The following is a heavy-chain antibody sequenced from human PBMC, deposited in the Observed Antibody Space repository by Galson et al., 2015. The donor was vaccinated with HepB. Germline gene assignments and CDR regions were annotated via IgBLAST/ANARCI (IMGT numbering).Heavy chain of an antibody. D-gene: IGHD2-2*02. CDR2: INHSGST. CDR1: GGSFSGYY. Sequence: ETLSFTCAVYGGSFSGYYWSWIRQTPGKGLEWIGEINHSGSTNYIPSLKSRVTMSVDTSKNQFSLKLNSVTAADTAVYYCARFAEHCSGTTCYTNFDYWGQGTLVTVSS. CDR3: ARFAEHCSGTTCYTNFDY. J-gene: IGHJ4*02. V-gene: IGHV4-34*01.